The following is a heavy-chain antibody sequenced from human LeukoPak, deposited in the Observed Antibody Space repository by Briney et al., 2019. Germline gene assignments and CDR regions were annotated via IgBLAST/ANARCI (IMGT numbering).Heavy chain of an antibody. J-gene: IGHJ6*02. CDR3: ARGIVVVPAAHYYGMDV. Sequence: SETLSLTCTVSGGSISSYYWSWIRQPPGKGLEWIGYIYYSGSTNYNPSLKSRVTTSVDTSKNQFSLKLSSVTAADTAVYYCARGIVVVPAAHYYGMDVWGQGTTVTVSS. V-gene: IGHV4-59*01. CDR1: GGSISSYY. D-gene: IGHD2-2*01. CDR2: IYYSGST.